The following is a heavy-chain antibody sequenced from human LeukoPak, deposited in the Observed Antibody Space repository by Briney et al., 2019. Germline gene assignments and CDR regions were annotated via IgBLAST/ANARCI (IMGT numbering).Heavy chain of an antibody. CDR1: GGSISSYY. J-gene: IGHJ3*02. D-gene: IGHD6-6*01. CDR2: IYYSGST. CDR3: ARSPNSYSSSPPHAFDI. V-gene: IGHV4-59*01. Sequence: PSETLSLICTVSGGSISSYYWSWIRQPPGKGLEWIGYIYYSGSTNYNPSLKSRVTISVDTSKNQFSLKLSSVTAADTAVYYCARSPNSYSSSPPHAFDIWGQGTMVTVSS.